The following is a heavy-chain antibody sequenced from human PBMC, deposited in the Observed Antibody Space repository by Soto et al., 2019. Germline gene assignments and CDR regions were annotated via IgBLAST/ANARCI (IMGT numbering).Heavy chain of an antibody. CDR2: IYYSGST. J-gene: IGHJ4*02. V-gene: IGHV4-59*01. CDR1: GGSISSYY. D-gene: IGHD3-22*01. CDR3: ARGGLNYYDSSGYPGLGY. Sequence: SETLSLTCTVSGGSISSYYWSWIRQPPGKGLEWIGYIYYSGSTNYNPSLKSRVTISVDTSKNQFSLKLSSVTAADTAVYYCARGGLNYYDSSGYPGLGYWGQGTLVTVS.